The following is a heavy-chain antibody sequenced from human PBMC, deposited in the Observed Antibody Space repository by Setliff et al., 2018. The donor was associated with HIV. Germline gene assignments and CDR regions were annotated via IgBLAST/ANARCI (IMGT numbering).Heavy chain of an antibody. J-gene: IGHJ4*02. CDR2: INPSGGST. V-gene: IGHV1-46*01. CDR1: GYSFTNYG. CDR3: ASPRGLGAVTPRLAY. D-gene: IGHD2-21*02. Sequence: ASVKVSCKASGYSFTNYGISWVQQAPGQGFEWMGIINPSGGSTTYAQKFQGRVTMIRDTSISTAYMELNSLTLDDTAVYYCASPRGLGAVTPRLAYWGQGTPVTVSS.